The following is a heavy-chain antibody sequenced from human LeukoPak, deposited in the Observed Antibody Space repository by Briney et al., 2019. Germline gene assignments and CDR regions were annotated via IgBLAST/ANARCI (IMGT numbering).Heavy chain of an antibody. J-gene: IGHJ5*02. Sequence: SETLSLTCTVSGDSVASGGYYWNWIRQPSGKGLEWIGYIYYSVSTNYNLSLKSRVTISVDTSENQFSLKLTSVTAADTAVYYCARGGRGRNWFDPWGQGTLVTVSS. CDR2: IYYSVST. CDR3: ARGGRGRNWFDP. CDR1: GDSVASGGYY. D-gene: IGHD3-10*01. V-gene: IGHV4-61*08.